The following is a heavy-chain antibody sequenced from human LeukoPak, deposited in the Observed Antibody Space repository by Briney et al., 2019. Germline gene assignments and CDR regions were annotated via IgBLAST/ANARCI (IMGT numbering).Heavy chain of an antibody. CDR2: IYAGGTT. V-gene: IGHV3-66*01. CDR1: GFTVSSNY. D-gene: IGHD3-9*01. CDR3: ARDSYDIAFDP. Sequence: GGSLRLSCAASGFTVSSNYMSWVRQAPGKGLEWVSVIYAGGTTFYADSVRGRFTISRDNSKNTLYLQMSSLRAEDTAVYYCARDSYDIAFDPWGQGTLVTVSS. J-gene: IGHJ5*02.